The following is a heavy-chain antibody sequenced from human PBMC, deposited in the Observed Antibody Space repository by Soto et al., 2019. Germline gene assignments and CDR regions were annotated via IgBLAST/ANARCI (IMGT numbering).Heavy chain of an antibody. V-gene: IGHV1-69*01. CDR1: GGTFSDYG. Sequence: QVQLVQSGAEVNKPGSSVKVSCKASGGTFSDYGISWLRQSPGQGLEWMGGIIPVFGTTNYAQRFQGRVTIPADESAGTVYMQLSSLGSDDPAVFFCARTWGTSDDAFTIWGQGTLVTVSS. CDR3: ARTWGTSDDAFTI. CDR2: IIPVFGTT. D-gene: IGHD3-16*01. J-gene: IGHJ3*02.